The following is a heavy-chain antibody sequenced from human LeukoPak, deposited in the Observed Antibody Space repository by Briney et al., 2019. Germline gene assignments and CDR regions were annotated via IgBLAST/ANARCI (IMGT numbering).Heavy chain of an antibody. J-gene: IGHJ4*02. Sequence: ASVKVSCKASGYTFTSYGISWVRQAPGQGLEWMGWISAYNGNTNYAQKLQGRVTMTTDTSTSTAYMELRSLRSDDTAVYYCATVPSNYYDSSGYYYRDYWGQGTLVTVSS. CDR3: ATVPSNYYDSSGYYYRDY. CDR2: ISAYNGNT. CDR1: GYTFTSYG. D-gene: IGHD3-22*01. V-gene: IGHV1-18*01.